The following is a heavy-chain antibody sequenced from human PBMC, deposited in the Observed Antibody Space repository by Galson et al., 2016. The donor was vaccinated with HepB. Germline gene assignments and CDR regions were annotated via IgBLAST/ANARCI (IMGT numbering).Heavy chain of an antibody. CDR2: LIPMFGAA. CDR1: GDTLRNYV. J-gene: IGHJ6*03. CDR3: AKGGLSRLRMPKASGVSYMDV. Sequence: SVKVSCKVSGDTLRNYVISWVRQAPGQGLEWMGGLIPMFGAANYAQKFQGRVTITADESTKTDYMELSGLRAEDTAVYYCAKGGLSRLRMPKASGVSYMDVGGKGTTVTVS. V-gene: IGHV1-69*13. D-gene: IGHD7-27*01.